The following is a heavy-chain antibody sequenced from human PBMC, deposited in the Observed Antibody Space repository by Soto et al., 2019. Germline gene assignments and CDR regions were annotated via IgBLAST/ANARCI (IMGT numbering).Heavy chain of an antibody. J-gene: IGHJ3*02. CDR2: INHSGST. V-gene: IGHV4-34*01. CDR3: ARLPTVTILTAAFDI. Sequence: QVQLQQWGAGLLKPSETLSLTCAVYGGSFSGYYWSWIRQPPGKGLEWIGEINHSGSTNYNPSLKIRVTISVDTSKNQFSLKLSSVTAADTAVYYCARLPTVTILTAAFDIWGQGTMVTVSS. CDR1: GGSFSGYY. D-gene: IGHD4-17*01.